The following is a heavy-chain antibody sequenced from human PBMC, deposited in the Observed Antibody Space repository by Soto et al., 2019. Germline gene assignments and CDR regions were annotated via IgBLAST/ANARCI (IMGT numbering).Heavy chain of an antibody. V-gene: IGHV3-49*03. CDR1: GFTFGDYA. J-gene: IGHJ6*02. Sequence: PGGSLRLSCTASGFTFGDYAMSWFRQAPGKGLEWVGFIRSKAYGGTTEYAASVKGRFTISRDDSKSIAYLQMNSLKTEDTAVYYCTEAGYSSGWYYYYGMDVWGQGTTVTVSS. CDR2: IRSKAYGGTT. D-gene: IGHD6-19*01. CDR3: TEAGYSSGWYYYYGMDV.